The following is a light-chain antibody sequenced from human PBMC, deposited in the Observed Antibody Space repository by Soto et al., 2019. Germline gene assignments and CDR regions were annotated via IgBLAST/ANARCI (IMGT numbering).Light chain of an antibody. CDR3: SSFTSSTTVL. Sequence: QSALTQPASVSGSPGQSITISCTGTISDVGGYNYVSWYQHHPGKAPKLMIYEVSNRPSGVSNRFSGSKSDNTASLTISGLQAEDEAVYYCSSFTSSTTVLFGGGTKVTVL. CDR2: EVS. V-gene: IGLV2-14*01. CDR1: ISDVGGYNY. J-gene: IGLJ2*01.